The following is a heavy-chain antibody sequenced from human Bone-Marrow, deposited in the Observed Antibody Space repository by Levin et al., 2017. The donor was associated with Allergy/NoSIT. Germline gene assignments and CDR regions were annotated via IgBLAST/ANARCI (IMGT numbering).Heavy chain of an antibody. Sequence: SVKVSCKASGDTFNNDTIAWVRQAPGQGLEWVGGLLPILGAAIYAQNFKGRATITAARSMSTVYMELSSLRSDDTAIYFCARSRSPYYFYMDVWGTGTMVTVSS. CDR2: LLPILGAA. V-gene: IGHV1-69*08. D-gene: IGHD3-10*01. J-gene: IGHJ6*03. CDR3: ARSRSPYYFYMDV. CDR1: GDTFNNDT.